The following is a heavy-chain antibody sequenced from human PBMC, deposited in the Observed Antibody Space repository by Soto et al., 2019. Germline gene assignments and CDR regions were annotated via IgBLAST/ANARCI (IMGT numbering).Heavy chain of an antibody. V-gene: IGHV4-30-2*01. Sequence: TLCLTCAVSGGSISRGGYSWSWIRQPPGKGLEWIGYIYHSGSTYYNPSLKSRVTISVDRSKNQFSLKLSSATAADTAVYYCARAGGLGAVAVEYWGQGTLVTVSS. J-gene: IGHJ4*02. D-gene: IGHD6-19*01. CDR1: GGSISRGGYS. CDR3: ARAGGLGAVAVEY. CDR2: IYHSGST.